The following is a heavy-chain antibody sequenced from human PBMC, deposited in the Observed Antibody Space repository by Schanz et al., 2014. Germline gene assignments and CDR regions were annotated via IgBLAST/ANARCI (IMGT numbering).Heavy chain of an antibody. CDR1: TFTFDHYA. J-gene: IGHJ4*02. V-gene: IGHV3-23*05. D-gene: IGHD1-1*01. CDR2: VSSRSDEI. CDR3: AKKVPAYNPFDS. Sequence: EVQLLESGGGLVQPGGSLRLSCSASTFTFDHYAMTWVRQAPGKGLEWVAAVSSRSDEIKYADSVRGRFTISRDNSRSTMYLQMNSLRAEDTAVYFCAKKVPAYNPFDSWGQGTLVIVSS.